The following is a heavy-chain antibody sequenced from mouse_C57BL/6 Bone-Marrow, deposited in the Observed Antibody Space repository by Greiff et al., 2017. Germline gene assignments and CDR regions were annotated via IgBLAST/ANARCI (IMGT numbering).Heavy chain of an antibody. J-gene: IGHJ4*01. Sequence: QVHVKQPGAELVKPGASVKLSCKASGYTFTSYWMHWVKQRPGQGLEWIGMIHPNSGSTNYNEKFKSKATLTVDKSSSTAYMQLSSLTSEDSAVYYCARWGDGYDAMDYWGQGTSVTVSS. CDR2: IHPNSGST. CDR3: ARWGDGYDAMDY. D-gene: IGHD2-3*01. V-gene: IGHV1-64*01. CDR1: GYTFTSYW.